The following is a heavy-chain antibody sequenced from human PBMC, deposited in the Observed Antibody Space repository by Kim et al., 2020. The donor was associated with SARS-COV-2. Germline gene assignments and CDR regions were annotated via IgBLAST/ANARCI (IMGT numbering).Heavy chain of an antibody. V-gene: IGHV1-69*13. D-gene: IGHD3-22*01. CDR3: AAPYYYDSSGYNIPPEYFQH. Sequence: SVKVSCKASGGTFSSYAISWVRQAPGQGLEWMGGIIPIFGTANYAQKFQGRVTITADESTSTAYMELSSLRSEDTAVYYCAAPYYYDSSGYNIPPEYFQHWGQGTLVTVSS. CDR1: GGTFSSYA. CDR2: IIPIFGTA. J-gene: IGHJ1*01.